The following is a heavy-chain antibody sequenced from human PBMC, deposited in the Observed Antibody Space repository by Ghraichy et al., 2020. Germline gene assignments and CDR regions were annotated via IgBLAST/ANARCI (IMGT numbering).Heavy chain of an antibody. Sequence: SVKVSCKASGGTFSSYTISWVRQAPGQGLEWMGRIIPILGIANYAQKFQGRVTITADKSTSTAYMELNSLRSEDTAVYYCAGVRGYSGYVSYYYYYYMDVWGKGTTVTVSS. CDR3: AGVRGYSGYVSYYYYYYMDV. CDR2: IIPILGIA. V-gene: IGHV1-69*02. CDR1: GGTFSSYT. D-gene: IGHD5-12*01. J-gene: IGHJ6*03.